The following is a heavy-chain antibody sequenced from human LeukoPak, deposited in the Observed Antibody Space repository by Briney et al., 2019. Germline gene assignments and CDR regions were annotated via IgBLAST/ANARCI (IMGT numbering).Heavy chain of an antibody. J-gene: IGHJ5*02. V-gene: IGHV1-8*02. CDR2: MNPIKGST. D-gene: IGHD3-10*01. CDR3: VRDGEGVAISVNFWFDP. Sequence: ASVKVSCKASGFSFTSYDIKWVRQAPGQGLEWMGWMNPIKGSTGYARKFRGRVTMTRDTSTSTAYMELWSLTSEDTAVYYCVRDGEGVAISVNFWFDPWGQGTLVTVSS. CDR1: GFSFTSYD.